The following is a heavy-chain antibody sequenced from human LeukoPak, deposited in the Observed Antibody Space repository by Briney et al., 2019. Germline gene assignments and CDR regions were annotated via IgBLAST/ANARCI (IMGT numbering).Heavy chain of an antibody. CDR3: TMTTVVPGAFDI. Sequence: GRSLRLSCAASGFTFSGSAMHWVRQASGKGLEWVGRIRSKANSYATAYAASVKGRFTISRDDSKNTAYLQMNSLKTEDTAVYYCTMTTVVPGAFDIWGQGTMVTVSS. J-gene: IGHJ3*02. CDR2: IRSKANSYAT. D-gene: IGHD4-23*01. V-gene: IGHV3-73*01. CDR1: GFTFSGSA.